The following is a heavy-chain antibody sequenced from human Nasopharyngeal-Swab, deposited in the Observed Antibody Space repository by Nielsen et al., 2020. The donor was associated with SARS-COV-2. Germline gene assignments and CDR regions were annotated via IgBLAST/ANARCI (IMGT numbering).Heavy chain of an antibody. Sequence: VRQAPGKGLEWVSAISGSGGSTYYADSVKGWFTISRDNSKNTLYLQMNSLRAEDTAVYYCAKDRSVTTDCSVYWGQGTLVTVSS. J-gene: IGHJ4*02. CDR3: AKDRSVTTDCSVY. CDR2: ISGSGGST. V-gene: IGHV3-23*01. D-gene: IGHD4-17*01.